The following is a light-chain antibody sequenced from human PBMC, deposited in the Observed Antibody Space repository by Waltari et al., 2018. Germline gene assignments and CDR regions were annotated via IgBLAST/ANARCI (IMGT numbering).Light chain of an antibody. CDR2: DVT. CDR1: TSDVVGYHS. J-gene: IGLJ1*01. CDR3: CSFAAGDAYV. V-gene: IGLV2-11*01. Sequence: QSALTQPRSVSGSPGQSVAISCTGTTSDVVGYHSASWYQQHPGKPPKLMIYDVTARPSGVPDRFSGSKSGNTASLTVSGLQAEDEADYYCCSFAAGDAYVFGTGTKVTVL.